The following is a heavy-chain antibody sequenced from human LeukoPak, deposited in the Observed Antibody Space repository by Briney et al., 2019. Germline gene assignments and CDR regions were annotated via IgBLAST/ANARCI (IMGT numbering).Heavy chain of an antibody. CDR3: ARGWDFWSGYYPAYFDY. V-gene: IGHV3-7*01. CDR2: IKQDGSEK. J-gene: IGHJ4*02. Sequence: GGSLRLSCAASGLTFSSYWMSWVRQAPGKGLEWVANIKQDGSEKYYVDSVKGRFTISRDNAKNSLYLQMNSLRAEDTAVYYCARGWDFWSGYYPAYFDYWGQGTLVTVSS. D-gene: IGHD3-3*01. CDR1: GLTFSSYW.